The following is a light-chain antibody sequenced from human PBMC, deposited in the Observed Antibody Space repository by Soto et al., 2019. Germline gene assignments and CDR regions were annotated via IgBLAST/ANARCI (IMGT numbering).Light chain of an antibody. Sequence: EIVMTQSPATLSVSPGERATLSCRASQSVSSNLAWYQQKPGQAPRLRIYGASTRATGIPARFSGSGSGTDFTLTISSLQSEDFAVYYCQQYNKRYTFGQGTKLEIK. J-gene: IGKJ2*01. CDR2: GAS. CDR1: QSVSSN. CDR3: QQYNKRYT. V-gene: IGKV3-15*01.